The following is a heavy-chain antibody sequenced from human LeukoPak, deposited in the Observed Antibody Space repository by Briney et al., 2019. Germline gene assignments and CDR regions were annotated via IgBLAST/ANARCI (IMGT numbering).Heavy chain of an antibody. CDR1: GGSISSGGYY. V-gene: IGHV4-61*08. Sequence: SQTLSLTCTVSGGSISSGGYYWSWIRQPPGKGLEWIGYIYYSGSTNYNPSLKSRVTISVDTSKNQFSLKLSSVTAADTAVYYCARDGSSSSPYYYYYYGMDVWGQGTTVTVSS. J-gene: IGHJ6*02. CDR2: IYYSGST. CDR3: ARDGSSSSPYYYYYYGMDV. D-gene: IGHD6-6*01.